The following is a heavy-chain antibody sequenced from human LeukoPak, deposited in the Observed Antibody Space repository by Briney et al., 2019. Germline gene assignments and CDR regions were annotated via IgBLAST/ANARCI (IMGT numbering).Heavy chain of an antibody. V-gene: IGHV4-28*03. Sequence: SETLSLTCAVSGYSISSSNWWGWIRQPPGKGLEWIGYIYYSGSTNYNPSLKSRVTMSVDTSKNHFSPKLSFLTAADTAVYYCARDLSGTANYWGQGTLVTVSS. D-gene: IGHD6-13*01. CDR2: IYYSGST. CDR1: GYSISSSNW. J-gene: IGHJ4*02. CDR3: ARDLSGTANY.